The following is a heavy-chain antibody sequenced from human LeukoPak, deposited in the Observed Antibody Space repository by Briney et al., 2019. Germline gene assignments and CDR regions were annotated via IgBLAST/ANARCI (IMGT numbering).Heavy chain of an antibody. Sequence: GASVKVSCKASGYTFTSYGISWVRQAPGQGLEWMGWINPNSGGTNYAQKFQGRVTMTRDTSISTAYMELSRLRSDDTAVYYCARSSQMITFGGVIRSFDYWGQGTLVTVSS. CDR1: GYTFTSYG. D-gene: IGHD3-16*01. CDR2: INPNSGGT. V-gene: IGHV1-2*02. CDR3: ARSSQMITFGGVIRSFDY. J-gene: IGHJ4*02.